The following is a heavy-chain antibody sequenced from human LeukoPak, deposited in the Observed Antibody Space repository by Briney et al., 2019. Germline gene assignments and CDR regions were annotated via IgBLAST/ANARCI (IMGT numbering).Heavy chain of an antibody. CDR1: GFTFSSYA. V-gene: IGHV3-30-3*01. CDR2: ISYDGSNK. Sequence: GGSLRLSCAASGFTFSSYAMHWVRQAPGKGLEWVAVISYDGSNKYYADSVKGRFTSSRDNSKNTLYLQMNSLRAEDTAVYYCAKSSHWQGKLSYWGQGTLVTVSS. J-gene: IGHJ4*02. CDR3: AKSSHWQGKLSY. D-gene: IGHD3-10*01.